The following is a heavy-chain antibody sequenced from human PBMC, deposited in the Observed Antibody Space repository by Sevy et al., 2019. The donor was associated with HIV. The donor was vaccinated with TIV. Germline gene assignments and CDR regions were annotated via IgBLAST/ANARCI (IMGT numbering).Heavy chain of an antibody. J-gene: IGHJ6*03. Sequence: GGALRLSCSASGFTFSSYAMHWVRQAPGKGLEYVSAISSNGGSTYYADSVKGRFTISRDNSKNTLYLHMSSLRAEDTAVYYCVKGKRVPYYYYMDVWGKGTPVTV. D-gene: IGHD3-10*01. CDR1: GFTFSSYA. V-gene: IGHV3-64D*06. CDR3: VKGKRVPYYYYMDV. CDR2: ISSNGGST.